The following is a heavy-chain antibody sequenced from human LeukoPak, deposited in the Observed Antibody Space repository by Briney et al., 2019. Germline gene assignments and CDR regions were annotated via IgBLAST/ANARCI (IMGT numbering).Heavy chain of an antibody. CDR1: GFTFSDYY. V-gene: IGHV3-11*04. CDR3: ARETGIDDYDFWSGYDY. D-gene: IGHD3-3*01. CDR2: ISSSGSTI. Sequence: GGSLRLSCAASGFTFSDYYMSWIRQAPGKGLEWVSNISSSGSTIYYADSVKGRFTISRDNAKNSLYLQMNSLRAEDTAVYYCARETGIDDYDFWSGYDYWGQGTLVTVSS. J-gene: IGHJ4*02.